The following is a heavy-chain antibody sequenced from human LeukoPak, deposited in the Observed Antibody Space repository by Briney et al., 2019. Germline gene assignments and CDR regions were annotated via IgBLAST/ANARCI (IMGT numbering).Heavy chain of an antibody. V-gene: IGHV1-2*06. Sequence: ASVKVSCKASGYTFTDYYMHWVRQAPGQGLEWMGRINPNSGGTNYAQKFQGRVTMIRDTSISTAYMELSRLRSDDTAVYYCARDAGSSWSVGASDIWGQGTLVAVSS. CDR2: INPNSGGT. D-gene: IGHD6-13*01. CDR1: GYTFTDYY. J-gene: IGHJ3*02. CDR3: ARDAGSSWSVGASDI.